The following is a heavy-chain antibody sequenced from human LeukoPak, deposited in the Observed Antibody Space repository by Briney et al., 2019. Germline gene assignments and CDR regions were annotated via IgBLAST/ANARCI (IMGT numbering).Heavy chain of an antibody. V-gene: IGHV4-61*02. CDR3: ATDYYGSGSYDEYYYYMDV. CDR1: GGSISSGSYY. D-gene: IGHD3-10*01. J-gene: IGHJ6*03. CDR2: IYTSGST. Sequence: PSETLSLTCTVSGGSISSGSYYWSWIRQPAGKGLEWIGRIYTSGSTNYNPSLKSRVTISVDTSKNQFSLKLSSVTAADTAVYYCATDYYGSGSYDEYYYYMDVWGKGTTVTISS.